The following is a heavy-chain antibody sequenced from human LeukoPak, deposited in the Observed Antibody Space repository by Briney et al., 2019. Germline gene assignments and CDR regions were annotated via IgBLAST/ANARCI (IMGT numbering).Heavy chain of an antibody. CDR2: IYYSGST. CDR3: ARYGAYFDY. Sequence: SETLSLTCTVSCRSISSYYWSWIRQPPGKGLEWIVYIYYSGSTNYNPSLKSRVTISVDTSKNQFSLNLSSVTAADTAVYCCARYGAYFDYWGQGTLVTVSS. V-gene: IGHV4-59*01. CDR1: CRSISSYY. D-gene: IGHD3-10*01. J-gene: IGHJ4*02.